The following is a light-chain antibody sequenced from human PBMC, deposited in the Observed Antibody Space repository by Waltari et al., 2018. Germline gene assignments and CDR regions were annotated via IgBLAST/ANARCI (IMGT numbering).Light chain of an antibody. V-gene: IGLV2-18*02. CDR1: SSPLGSYNR. CDR2: EVS. Sequence: QSALTQPPSVSGSPGQSVTISCTASSSPLGSYNRVSWYQQPPGTAPKLMIYEVSYRPSGVPDRFSGSKSGNTASLTISGLQAEDEADYYCSTYTSSTVVFGGGTKLTVL. J-gene: IGLJ2*01. CDR3: STYTSSTVV.